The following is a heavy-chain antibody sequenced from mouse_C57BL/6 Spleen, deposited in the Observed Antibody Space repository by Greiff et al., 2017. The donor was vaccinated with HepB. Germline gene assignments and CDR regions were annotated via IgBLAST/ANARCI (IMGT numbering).Heavy chain of an antibody. CDR1: EYEFPSHD. J-gene: IGHJ1*03. CDR2: INSDGGST. CDR3: ARRDYDGYFDV. Sequence: EVKLQESGGGLVQPGESLKLSCESNEYEFPSHDMSWVRKTPEKRLELVAAINSDGGSTYYPDTMERRFIISRDNTKKTLYLQMRSLRSEDTALYYCARRDYDGYFDVWGTGTTVTVSS. V-gene: IGHV5-2*01. D-gene: IGHD2-4*01.